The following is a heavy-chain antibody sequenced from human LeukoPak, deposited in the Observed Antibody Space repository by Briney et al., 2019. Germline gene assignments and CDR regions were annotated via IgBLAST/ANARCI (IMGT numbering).Heavy chain of an antibody. D-gene: IGHD3-10*01. Sequence: SSVKVSCKASGGSFSSYAISWVRQAPGQGLEWMGGIIPIFGTANYAQKFQGRVTITTDESTSTAYVELSSLRSEDTAVYYCASMVRGPHYYYYYYMDVWGKGTTVTVSS. CDR3: ASMVRGPHYYYYYYMDV. V-gene: IGHV1-69*05. CDR2: IIPIFGTA. J-gene: IGHJ6*03. CDR1: GGSFSSYA.